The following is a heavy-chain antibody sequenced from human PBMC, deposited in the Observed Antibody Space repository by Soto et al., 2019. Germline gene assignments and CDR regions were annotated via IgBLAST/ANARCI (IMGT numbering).Heavy chain of an antibody. CDR1: RFTISGHA. D-gene: IGHD3-22*01. Sequence: GGSLRLSCAASRFTISGHAMHWVRQAPGKGLEWLAVITYDGSDKDYADSVKGRFTISRDNSRNTLFLQMNSLRAEDTAVYYCARDYYKYYDSSGYYRSPAYWGQGTLVTVSS. V-gene: IGHV3-30-3*01. CDR2: ITYDGSDK. CDR3: ARDYYKYYDSSGYYRSPAY. J-gene: IGHJ4*02.